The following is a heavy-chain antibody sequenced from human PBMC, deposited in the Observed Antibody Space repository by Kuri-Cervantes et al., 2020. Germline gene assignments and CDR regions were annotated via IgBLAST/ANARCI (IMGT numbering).Heavy chain of an antibody. CDR2: ISYDGSNK. D-gene: IGHD5-12*01. V-gene: IGHV3-30-3*01. CDR3: AIMGYSGYDFFY. CDR1: GFTFSSYA. J-gene: IGHJ4*02. Sequence: GGSLRLSCAASGFTFSSYAMHWVRQAPGKGLEWVAVISYDGSNKYYADSVKGRFTISRDNSKNTLYLQMNSLRAEDTAVYYCAIMGYSGYDFFYWGQGTLVTVSS.